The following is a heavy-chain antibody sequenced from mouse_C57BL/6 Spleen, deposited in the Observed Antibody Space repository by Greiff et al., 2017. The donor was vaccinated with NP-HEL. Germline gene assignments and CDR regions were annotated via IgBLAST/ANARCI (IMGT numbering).Heavy chain of an antibody. CDR1: GYSITSGYY. Sequence: EVKLMESGPGLVKPSQSLSLTCSVTGYSITSGYYWNWIRQFPGNKLEWMGYISYDGSNNSNPSLKNRISITRDTSKNQFFLKLNSVTTEDTATYYCARDGITPFAYWGQGTLVTVSA. D-gene: IGHD1-1*01. V-gene: IGHV3-6*01. CDR2: ISYDGSN. CDR3: ARDGITPFAY. J-gene: IGHJ3*01.